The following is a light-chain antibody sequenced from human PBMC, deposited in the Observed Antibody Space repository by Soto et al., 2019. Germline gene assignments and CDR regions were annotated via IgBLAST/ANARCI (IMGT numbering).Light chain of an antibody. CDR1: QSISGW. J-gene: IGKJ2*01. CDR2: DAS. V-gene: IGKV1-5*01. Sequence: DIQMTQSPSILSASVGDRVTITGRASQSISGWLASYQQKPGKAPKLLIYDASTLESGVPSRFSGSGSGTEFTLTISSLQADGFATYYCQQYNSYSPYTFGQGTRLEIK. CDR3: QQYNSYSPYT.